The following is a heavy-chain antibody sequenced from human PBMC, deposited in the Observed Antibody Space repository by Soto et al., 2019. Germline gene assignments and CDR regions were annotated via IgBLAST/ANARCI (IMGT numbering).Heavy chain of an antibody. J-gene: IGHJ6*04. CDR2: LYWDDTR. Sequence: QITLEESRPTLVKPTQTLTLTCSFSGFSLYTRGVGVGWIRQPPGKALQWLALLYWDDTRRYNPSLKNSLNIAKDTSEHQVGLTMTNMDPVDTGTYFCAHYTTDTYFDVWGKGTTVTFSS. V-gene: IGHV2-5*02. CDR1: GFSLYTRGVG. D-gene: IGHD4-4*01. CDR3: AHYTTDTYFDV.